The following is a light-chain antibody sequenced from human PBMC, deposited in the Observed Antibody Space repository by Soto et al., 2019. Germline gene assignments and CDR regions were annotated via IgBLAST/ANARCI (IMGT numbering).Light chain of an antibody. Sequence: IVLTQSPATLSLSPGERATLSCRPSQGFXNYFLWYQRKPGQAPRPLIXGESSRGTGIPERFSGSGSGRDFTLTISRLEPEHFSVYYCQQFNNWPPWTFGQGTKVDIK. CDR2: GES. CDR3: QQFNNWPPWT. CDR1: QGFXNY. J-gene: IGKJ1*01. V-gene: IGKV3-11*02.